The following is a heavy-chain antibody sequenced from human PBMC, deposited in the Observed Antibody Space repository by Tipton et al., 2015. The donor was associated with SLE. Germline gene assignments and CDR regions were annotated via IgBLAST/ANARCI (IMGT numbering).Heavy chain of an antibody. V-gene: IGHV4-39*07. CDR3: AREDSSSWFYTRFDP. CDR1: GGSISTYY. J-gene: IGHJ5*02. D-gene: IGHD2-2*02. Sequence: LRLSCTVSGGSISTYYWGWIRQPPGKGLEWIGSIYYSGSTYYNPSLKSRVTISIDTSKNHFSLKLYSVTAADTAVYYCAREDSSSWFYTRFDPWGQGTLVTVSS. CDR2: IYYSGST.